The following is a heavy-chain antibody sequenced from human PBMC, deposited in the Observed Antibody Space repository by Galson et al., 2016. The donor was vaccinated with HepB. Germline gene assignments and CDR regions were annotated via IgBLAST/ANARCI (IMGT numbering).Heavy chain of an antibody. CDR2: ISGRGGST. CDR3: AKVATAAPAPYHYFDP. V-gene: IGHV3-23*01. Sequence: SLRLSCAASGFTFSSYAMGWVRQAPGRGLEWVSGISGRGGSTKSADSGKGRFTISRDNSNNTLYLRMNSTRAEDTAVYYRAKVATAAPAPYHYFDPWGQGTLVTVSS. J-gene: IGHJ5*02. D-gene: IGHD2-2*01. CDR1: GFTFSSYA.